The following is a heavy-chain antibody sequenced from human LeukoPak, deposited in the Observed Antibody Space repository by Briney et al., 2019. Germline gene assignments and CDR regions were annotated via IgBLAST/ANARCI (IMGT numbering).Heavy chain of an antibody. D-gene: IGHD3-10*01. V-gene: IGHV3-49*04. Sequence: PGGSLRLSCTASGFTFGDYAMSWVRQAPGKGLEWVGFIRSKAYGGTTEYAASVKGRFTISRDNSKNTLYLQMGSLRAEDTAVYYCARIVGHYYGSGSYYKADDAFDIWGQGTMVTVSS. J-gene: IGHJ3*02. CDR2: IRSKAYGGTT. CDR3: ARIVGHYYGSGSYYKADDAFDI. CDR1: GFTFGDYA.